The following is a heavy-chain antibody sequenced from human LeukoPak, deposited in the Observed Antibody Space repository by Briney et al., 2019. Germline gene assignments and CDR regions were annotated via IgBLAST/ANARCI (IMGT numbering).Heavy chain of an antibody. D-gene: IGHD3-16*01. V-gene: IGHV4-4*07. Sequence: SETLSLTCTVSGGSISSYYWSWIRQPAGKGLEWIGRIYTSGSTYYNPSLKTRVTMSVDTSKNQFSLKLNSVTAADTAVYFCAREGSYGYTFDYWGQGTLVTVSS. J-gene: IGHJ4*02. CDR2: IYTSGST. CDR1: GGSISSYY. CDR3: AREGSYGYTFDY.